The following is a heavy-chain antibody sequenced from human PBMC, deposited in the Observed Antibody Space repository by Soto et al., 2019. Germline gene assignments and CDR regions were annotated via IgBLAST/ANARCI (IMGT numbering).Heavy chain of an antibody. D-gene: IGHD1-26*01. Sequence: EVQLVESGGGVVQPGGSLRLSCAASGFTVSSNYMSWVRQAPGKGLEWVSVIYSGGITYYADSVKGRFTISRDNSKNTLYLQMNSLIAEDTAVYYCARDQVGAATEFFQHWGQGTLVTVSS. CDR3: ARDQVGAATEFFQH. V-gene: IGHV3-66*01. J-gene: IGHJ1*01. CDR1: GFTVSSNY. CDR2: IYSGGIT.